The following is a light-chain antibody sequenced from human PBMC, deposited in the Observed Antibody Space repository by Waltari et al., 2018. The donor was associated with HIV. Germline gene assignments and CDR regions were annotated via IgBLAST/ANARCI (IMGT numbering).Light chain of an antibody. V-gene: IGKV3-15*01. CDR1: QSISSN. J-gene: IGKJ1*01. CDR3: QQYHNWPQT. Sequence: EIVMTQSPATLSVSPGERATLSCRASQSISSNLAWYQQKPGQAPRLLIYDASTRATGVPASFSGSGSGTDFTLTISSLQSQDFAVYYCQQYHNWPQTFGQGTKVEIK. CDR2: DAS.